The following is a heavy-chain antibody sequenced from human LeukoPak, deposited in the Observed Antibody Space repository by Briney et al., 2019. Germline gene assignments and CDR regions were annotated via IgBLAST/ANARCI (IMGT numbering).Heavy chain of an antibody. V-gene: IGHV3-23*01. CDR3: AKASGGSYYDY. Sequence: GRSLRLSCAASGFTFSNYAMSWVRQAPGKGLEWVSTISGSGGSTYYADSVKGRFTISRDNSKNTLSLQMNSLGAEDTALYYCAKASGGSYYDYWGQGNLVTVSS. J-gene: IGHJ4*02. CDR1: GFTFSNYA. CDR2: ISGSGGST. D-gene: IGHD2-15*01.